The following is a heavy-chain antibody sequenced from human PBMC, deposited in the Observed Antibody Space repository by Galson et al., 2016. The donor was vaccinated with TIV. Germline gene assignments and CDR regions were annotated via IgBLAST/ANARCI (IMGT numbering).Heavy chain of an antibody. Sequence: GYTFTSYHVHWVRQAPGQGLEWMGSINPNSGVTNYAQSFQGRVTITRDTSISTASMELSRLRSDDTATYYCARAATVVGDWYFDLWGRGTLVPVSP. J-gene: IGHJ2*01. CDR3: ARAATVVGDWYFDL. D-gene: IGHD4-23*01. CDR2: INPNSGVT. CDR1: GYTFTSYH. V-gene: IGHV1-2*02.